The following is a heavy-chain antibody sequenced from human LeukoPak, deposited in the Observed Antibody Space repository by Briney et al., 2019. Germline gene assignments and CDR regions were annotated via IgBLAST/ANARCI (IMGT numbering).Heavy chain of an antibody. CDR2: INPNSGGT. CDR1: GYTFTGYY. D-gene: IGHD6-13*01. V-gene: IGHV1-2*04. CDR3: ARAPRSSWYGFYYYYGMDV. Sequence: ASVKVSCKASGYTFTGYYMHWVRQAPGQGLEWMGWINPNSGGTNYAQKFQGWVTMTRDTSISTAYMGLSRLRSDDTAVYYCARAPRSSWYGFYYYYGMDVWGQGTTVTVSS. J-gene: IGHJ6*02.